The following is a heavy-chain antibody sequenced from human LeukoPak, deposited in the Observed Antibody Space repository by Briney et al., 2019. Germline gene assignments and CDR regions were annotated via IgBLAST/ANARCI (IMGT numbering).Heavy chain of an antibody. CDR2: IYYTGST. D-gene: IGHD6-13*01. V-gene: IGHV4-59*01. J-gene: IGHJ4*02. CDR1: GGSISTYY. CDR3: ARSGGYSSSWSL. Sequence: SETLSLTCTVSGGSISTYYWKWIRQPPGKGLEGIGYIYYTGSTNYNPSLKSRVTISVDTSKNQFSLKLSSVTAADTAVYYCARSGGYSSSWSLWGQGTLVTVSS.